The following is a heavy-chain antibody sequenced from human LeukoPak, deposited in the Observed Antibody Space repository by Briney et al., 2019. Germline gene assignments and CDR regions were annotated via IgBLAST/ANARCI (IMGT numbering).Heavy chain of an antibody. V-gene: IGHV3-21*04. D-gene: IGHD3-3*01. CDR3: AKDSGVAPTNYGMDV. J-gene: IGHJ6*02. CDR1: GFTFSSYS. CDR2: ISSSSSYI. Sequence: GGSLRLSCAASGFTFSSYSMNWVRQAPGKGLEWVSSISSSSSYIYYADSVKGRFTISRDNAKNSLYLQMNSLRAEDTALYYCAKDSGVAPTNYGMDVWGQGTTVTVSS.